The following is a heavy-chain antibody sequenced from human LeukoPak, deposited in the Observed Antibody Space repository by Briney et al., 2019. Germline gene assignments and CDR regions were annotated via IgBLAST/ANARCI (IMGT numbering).Heavy chain of an antibody. CDR2: INPGGGST. V-gene: IGHV1-46*01. D-gene: IGHD3-22*01. CDR3: ARGTYYYDSSGYRIDY. CDR1: GYTFTSYY. J-gene: IGHJ4*02. Sequence: ASVKVSCKASGYTFTSYYMHWVRQAPGQGLEWMGIINPGGGSTSYAQKFQGRVTMTRDTSTSTVYTELSSLRSEDTAVYYCARGTYYYDSSGYRIDYWGQGTLVTVSS.